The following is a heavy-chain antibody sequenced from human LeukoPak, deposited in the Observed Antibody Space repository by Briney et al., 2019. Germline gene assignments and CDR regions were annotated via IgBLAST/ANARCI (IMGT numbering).Heavy chain of an antibody. D-gene: IGHD2-2*01. V-gene: IGHV3-23*01. CDR3: AHGAMYQLDY. J-gene: IGHJ4*02. CDR1: GFSFSSHG. CDR2: IIGGAGST. Sequence: GGSLRLSCAASGFSFSSHGMSWVRQAPGKGLEWVSGIIGGAGSTYYADSVKGRFTISGDNTKNTLFLQMNSLRAEDTAVYYCAHGAMYQLDYWGQGTLVTVSS.